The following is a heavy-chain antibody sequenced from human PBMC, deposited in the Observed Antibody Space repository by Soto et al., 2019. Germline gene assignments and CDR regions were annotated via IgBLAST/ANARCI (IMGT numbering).Heavy chain of an antibody. CDR3: AREVGSYYDFWSGYHGFDY. CDR1: GGSISSSNW. V-gene: IGHV4-4*02. Sequence: QVQLQESGPGLVKPSGTLSLTCAVSGGSISSSNWWSWVRQPPGKGLEWIGEIYNSGSTNYNPSLKSGITISVDKSKDQFSQKLSSVTGADTAVYYCAREVGSYYDFWSGYHGFDYWGQGTLVTVSS. D-gene: IGHD3-3*01. CDR2: IYNSGST. J-gene: IGHJ4*02.